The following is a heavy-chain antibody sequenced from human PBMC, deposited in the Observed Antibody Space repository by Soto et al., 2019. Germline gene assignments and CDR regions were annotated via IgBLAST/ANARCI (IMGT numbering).Heavy chain of an antibody. D-gene: IGHD6-13*01. V-gene: IGHV1-18*01. CDR2: ISAYNGNT. Sequence: QVQLVQSGAEVKKPGASVKVSCKASGYTFTNYAFSWVRQAPGQGLEWMGWISAYNGNTNYPQKLHGRVTMTTDTATSTPYTELRSLRSDDTAVYYCARDLAAAGAFDCWGQGTLVTVSS. CDR3: ARDLAAAGAFDC. CDR1: GYTFTNYA. J-gene: IGHJ4*02.